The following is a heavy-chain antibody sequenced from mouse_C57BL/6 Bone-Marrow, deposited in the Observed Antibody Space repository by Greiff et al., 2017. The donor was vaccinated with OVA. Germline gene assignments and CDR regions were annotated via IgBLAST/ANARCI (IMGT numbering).Heavy chain of an antibody. V-gene: IGHV1-72*01. D-gene: IGHD1-1*01. CDR1: GYTFTSYW. J-gene: IGHJ1*03. CDR2: IDPNSGGT. CDR3: ARSGALITTVVATNYWYFDV. Sequence: QVQLQQSGAELVKPGASVKLSCKASGYTFTSYWMHWVKQRPGRGLEWIGRIDPNSGGTKYNEKFKSKATLTVDKPSSTAYMQLSSLTSEDSAVYYCARSGALITTVVATNYWYFDVWGTGTRSPSPQ.